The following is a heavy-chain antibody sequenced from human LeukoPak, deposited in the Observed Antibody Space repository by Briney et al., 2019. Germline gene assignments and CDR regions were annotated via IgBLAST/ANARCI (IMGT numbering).Heavy chain of an antibody. CDR3: AREGMVRGVIIN. J-gene: IGHJ4*02. Sequence: TGGSLRLSCAASGFTFSSYSMNWVRQAPGKGLEWVSSISSSSSYIYYADSVKGRFTISRDNAKNSLYLQMNSLIAEDTAVYYCAREGMVRGVIINWGQGTLVTVSS. V-gene: IGHV3-21*01. CDR2: ISSSSSYI. D-gene: IGHD3-10*01. CDR1: GFTFSSYS.